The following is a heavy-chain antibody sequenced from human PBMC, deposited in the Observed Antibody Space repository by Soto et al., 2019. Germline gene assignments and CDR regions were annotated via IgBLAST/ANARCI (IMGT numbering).Heavy chain of an antibody. D-gene: IGHD4-17*01. V-gene: IGHV1-69*01. J-gene: IGHJ2*01. CDR1: GGTFSSYA. CDR3: ASVSSTGIEYGDNKASWYFHL. Sequence: QVQLVQSGAEVKKPGSSVKVSCKASGGTFSSYAFSWVRQAPGQGLEWMGGIIPLFGTTNYAQKFQGRVTITADESTSTAYMELSSLRYEDTAVYYCASVSSTGIEYGDNKASWYFHLWGRGTLVTVSS. CDR2: IIPLFGTT.